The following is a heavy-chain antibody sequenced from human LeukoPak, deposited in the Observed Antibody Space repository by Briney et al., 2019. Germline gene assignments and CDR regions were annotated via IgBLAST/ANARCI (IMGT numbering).Heavy chain of an antibody. CDR1: GGSISSYY. CDR3: ARGGLYGSGSYSHYFDY. D-gene: IGHD3-10*01. J-gene: IGHJ4*02. V-gene: IGHV4-59*01. CDR2: IYYSGST. Sequence: SETLSLTCTVSGGSISSYYWSWIRQPPGKGLEWIGYIYYSGSTNYNPSLKSRVTISVDTSKNQFSLKLSSVTAADTAVYYCARGGLYGSGSYSHYFDYWGQGTLVTVSS.